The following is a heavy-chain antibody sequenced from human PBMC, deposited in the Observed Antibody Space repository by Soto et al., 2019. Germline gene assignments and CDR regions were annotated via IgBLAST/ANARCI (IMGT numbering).Heavy chain of an antibody. CDR3: ARLLGDSGWTGGNWFDP. CDR1: GYSISSGYY. D-gene: IGHD6-19*01. Sequence: KTSETLSLTCAVFGYSISSGYYWGWIRQPPGKGLEWIGTIYHSGSTYYNPSLKRRFTISVDTSKNQFSLKVSSVTAADTAMYYCARLLGDSGWTGGNWFDPWGQGTLVTVSS. V-gene: IGHV4-38-2*01. J-gene: IGHJ5*02. CDR2: IYHSGST.